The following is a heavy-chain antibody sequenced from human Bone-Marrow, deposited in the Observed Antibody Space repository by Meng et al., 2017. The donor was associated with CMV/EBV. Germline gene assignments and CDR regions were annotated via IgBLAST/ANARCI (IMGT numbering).Heavy chain of an antibody. Sequence: SETLSLTCTVSGGSVSSSTYYWGWIRQPPGKGLEWIGNIYYSGNTYYNLSLKRRVTISVDTSKNQFSLKLSSVTAADAAVYYCATSYGATHPFDYWGQGTLVTVSS. CDR1: GGSVSSSTYY. V-gene: IGHV4-39*01. J-gene: IGHJ4*02. CDR2: IYYSGNT. D-gene: IGHD4/OR15-4a*01. CDR3: ATSYGATHPFDY.